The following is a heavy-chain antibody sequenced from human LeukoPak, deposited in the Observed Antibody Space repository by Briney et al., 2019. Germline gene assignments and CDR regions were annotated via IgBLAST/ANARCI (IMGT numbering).Heavy chain of an antibody. Sequence: ASVKVSCKASGYTFTSYGISWVRQAPGQGLEWMGWISAYNGNTNYAQKLQGRVTMTTDTSTSTTYMELRSLRSDDTAVYYCARARFTSSSRQFDYWGQGTLVTVSS. J-gene: IGHJ4*02. CDR3: ARARFTSSSRQFDY. D-gene: IGHD6-6*01. V-gene: IGHV1-18*01. CDR2: ISAYNGNT. CDR1: GYTFTSYG.